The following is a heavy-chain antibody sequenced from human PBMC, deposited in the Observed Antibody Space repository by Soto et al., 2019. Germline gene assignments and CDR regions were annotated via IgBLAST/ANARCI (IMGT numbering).Heavy chain of an antibody. Sequence: QVQLVQSGAEVKKPGSSVKVSCKASGGTFSSYAISWVRQAPGQGLEWMGGIIPIFGTANYAQKFQGRGTINADESTSTDDMELSSLRSEVTAVYYCARDQAVSNYHGMDVWGQVTTVTV. J-gene: IGHJ6*02. CDR2: IIPIFGTA. D-gene: IGHD2-15*01. V-gene: IGHV1-69*12. CDR1: GGTFSSYA. CDR3: ARDQAVSNYHGMDV.